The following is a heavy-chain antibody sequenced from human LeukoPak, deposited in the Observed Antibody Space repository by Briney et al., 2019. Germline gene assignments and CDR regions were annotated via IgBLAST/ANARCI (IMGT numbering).Heavy chain of an antibody. D-gene: IGHD3-22*01. CDR2: ISGSGSST. V-gene: IGHV3-23*01. Sequence: GGSLRLSCAASGFTFRVYAMTWVRQAPGKGLEWFSGISGSGSSTYSADSVKGRFTISRDNSNNTLYLQMNSLRAEDTALYYCAKAKITLIVVANPNSGALDIWGQGTMVTVSS. J-gene: IGHJ3*02. CDR1: GFTFRVYA. CDR3: AKAKITLIVVANPNSGALDI.